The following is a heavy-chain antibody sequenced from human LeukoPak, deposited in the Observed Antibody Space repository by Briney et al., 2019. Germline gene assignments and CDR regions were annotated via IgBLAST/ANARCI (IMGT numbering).Heavy chain of an antibody. J-gene: IGHJ4*02. D-gene: IGHD3-16*01. CDR2: ISYDGTDT. CDR1: GFTFSNFV. CDR3: ARIRGGPIDY. V-gene: IGHV3-30-3*01. Sequence: GGSLRLSCSASGFTFSNFVMHWVRQAPGKGLEWVAVISYDGTDTYYADSVKGRFTISRDTSKNSLYLQMNSLRAEDTAVFYCARIRGGPIDYWGQGTLVTVSS.